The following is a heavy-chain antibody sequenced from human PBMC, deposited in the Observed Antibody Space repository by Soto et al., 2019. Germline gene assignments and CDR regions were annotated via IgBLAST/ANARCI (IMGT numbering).Heavy chain of an antibody. J-gene: IGHJ1*01. V-gene: IGHV3-48*03. D-gene: IGHD5-18*01. CDR2: ISDDGASI. Sequence: PVGSLRLSCESSVFSFSSFAMNCVRQSPGRWLEWVSYISDDGASIYYADSLKGRFTISRDNAKNSLSLQMNNLRAEDTAVYYCARENSVKAWLHHFEHWGLGTLVNVSS. CDR1: VFSFSSFA. CDR3: ARENSVKAWLHHFEH.